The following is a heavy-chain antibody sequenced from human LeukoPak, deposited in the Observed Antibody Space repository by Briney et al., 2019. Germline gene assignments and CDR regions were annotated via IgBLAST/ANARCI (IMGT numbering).Heavy chain of an antibody. CDR3: ARGATHYYDSSGYYYYFDY. V-gene: IGHV3-69-1*02. D-gene: IGHD3-22*01. Sequence: GGSLRLSCVASGFTFSDYYMTWIRQAPGKGLEWLSYIDTGSSVYYADSVKGRLTVSRDNAKNSLYLQLNSLRAEDTAVYYCARGATHYYDSSGYYYYFDYWGQGTLVTVSS. CDR2: IDTGSSV. J-gene: IGHJ4*02. CDR1: GFTFSDYY.